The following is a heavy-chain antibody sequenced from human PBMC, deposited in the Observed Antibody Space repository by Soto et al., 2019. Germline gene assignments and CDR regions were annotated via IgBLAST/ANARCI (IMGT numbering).Heavy chain of an antibody. Sequence: GESLKISCKGSGYSFTSYWIGWVRQMPGKGLEWMGIIYPGDSDTRYSPSFQGQVTISADKSISTAYLQWSSLKASDTAMYYCARQGLRLYYYYGMDVWGQGTTVTVSS. V-gene: IGHV5-51*01. CDR1: GYSFTSYW. CDR3: ARQGLRLYYYYGMDV. J-gene: IGHJ6*02. CDR2: IYPGDSDT. D-gene: IGHD5-12*01.